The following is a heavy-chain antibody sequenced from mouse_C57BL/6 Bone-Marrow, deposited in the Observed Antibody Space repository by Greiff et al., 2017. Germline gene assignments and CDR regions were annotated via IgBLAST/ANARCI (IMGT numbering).Heavy chain of an antibody. CDR3: ARWGATLDY. CDR1: GYTFTSYW. V-gene: IGHV1-64*01. D-gene: IGHD6-1*01. Sequence: QVQLKESGAELVKPGASVKLSCKASGYTFTSYWMHWVKQRPGQGLEWIGMIHPNSGSTNYNEKFKSKATLTVDKSSSTAYMQLSSLTSEDSAVYYCARWGATLDYWGQGTTLTVSS. J-gene: IGHJ2*01. CDR2: IHPNSGST.